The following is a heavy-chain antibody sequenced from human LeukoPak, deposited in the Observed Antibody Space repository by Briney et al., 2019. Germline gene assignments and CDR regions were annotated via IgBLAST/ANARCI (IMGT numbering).Heavy chain of an antibody. CDR1: GYTFTSYG. CDR3: ARDQGWPMVYGMDV. CDR2: ISAYNGNT. V-gene: IGHV1-18*01. J-gene: IGHJ6*02. D-gene: IGHD6-19*01. Sequence: AASVKVSCKASGYTFTSYGISWVRQAPGQGLEWMGWISAYNGNTSYAQKLQGRVTMTTDTSTSTAYMELRSLRSDDTAVYYCARDQGWPMVYGMDVWGQGTTVTVSS.